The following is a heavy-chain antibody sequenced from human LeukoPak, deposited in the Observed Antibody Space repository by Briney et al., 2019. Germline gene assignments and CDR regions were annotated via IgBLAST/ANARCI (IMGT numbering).Heavy chain of an antibody. CDR2: IYYSGST. CDR3: ARIYSIAVAGT. Sequence: KPSETLSLTCTVSGGSISSSSYYWGWIRQPPGKGLEWIGSIYYSGSTYYNTSLKSRVTISVDTSKNQFSLKLSSVTAADTAVYYCARIYSIAVAGTWGQGTLVTVSS. D-gene: IGHD6-19*01. V-gene: IGHV4-39*01. J-gene: IGHJ5*02. CDR1: GGSISSSSYY.